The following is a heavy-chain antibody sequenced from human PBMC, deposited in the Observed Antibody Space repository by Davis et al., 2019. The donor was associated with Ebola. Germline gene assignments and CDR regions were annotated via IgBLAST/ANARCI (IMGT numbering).Heavy chain of an antibody. D-gene: IGHD3-3*01. Sequence: MPSETLSLTCTVSGGSISSYYWSWIRQPPGKGLEWIGYIYYSGSTNYNPSLKSRVTISVDTSKNQFSLKLSSVTAADTAVYYCARRGDFWSGYYHYYYGMDVWGQGTTVTVSS. V-gene: IGHV4-59*08. CDR3: ARRGDFWSGYYHYYYGMDV. J-gene: IGHJ6*02. CDR2: IYYSGST. CDR1: GGSISSYY.